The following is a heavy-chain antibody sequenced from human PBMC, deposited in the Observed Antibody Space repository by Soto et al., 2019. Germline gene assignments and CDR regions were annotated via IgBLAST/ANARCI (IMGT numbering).Heavy chain of an antibody. J-gene: IGHJ5*02. CDR1: GYTFTSYG. CDR2: ISAYNGNT. D-gene: IGHD3-22*01. V-gene: IGHV1-18*04. Sequence: ASVKVSCKASGYTFTSYGISWVRQAPGQGLEWMGWISAYNGNTNYAQKLQGRVTMTTDTSTSTAYMELRSLRSDDTAVYYCARALAMAYYYDSSGYLNWFDPWGQGTLVTVSS. CDR3: ARALAMAYYYDSSGYLNWFDP.